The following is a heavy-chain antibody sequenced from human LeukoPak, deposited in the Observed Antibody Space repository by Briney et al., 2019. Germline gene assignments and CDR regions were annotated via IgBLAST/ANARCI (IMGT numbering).Heavy chain of an antibody. Sequence: SETLSLTCAVYGGSFSGYYWSWIRQPPGRGLEWIGEINHSGSTNYNPSLKSRVTISVDTSKNQFSLKLSSVTAADTAVYYCARAIGIAPYYYYYYMDVWGKGTTVTVSS. CDR3: ARAIGIAPYYYYYYMDV. J-gene: IGHJ6*03. V-gene: IGHV4-34*01. D-gene: IGHD6-13*01. CDR2: INHSGST. CDR1: GGSFSGYY.